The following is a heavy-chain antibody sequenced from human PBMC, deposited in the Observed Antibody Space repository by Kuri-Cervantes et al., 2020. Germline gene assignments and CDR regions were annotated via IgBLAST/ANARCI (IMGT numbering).Heavy chain of an antibody. CDR2: ISSSGSTI. J-gene: IGHJ4*02. CDR3: ASAQDVVVPAAAVYTVYYFDY. Sequence: GESLKISCAASGFTFDDYAIHWVRQAPGKGLEWVSYISSSGSTIYYADSVKGRFTISRDNAKNSLYLQMNSLRSEDTAVYYCASAQDVVVPAAAVYTVYYFDYWGQGTLVTVSS. V-gene: IGHV3-11*01. CDR1: GFTFDDYA. D-gene: IGHD2-2*01.